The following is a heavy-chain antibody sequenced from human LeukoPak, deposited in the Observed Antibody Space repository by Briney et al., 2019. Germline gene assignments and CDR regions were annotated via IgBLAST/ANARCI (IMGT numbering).Heavy chain of an antibody. J-gene: IGHJ4*02. D-gene: IGHD3-22*01. CDR2: IYTSGST. V-gene: IGHV4-4*07. CDR3: AKEGYDSSGYYAFGY. CDR1: GGSISSDY. Sequence: SETLSLTCTVSGGSISSDYWSWIRQPAGKGLEWIGRIYTSGSTSYNPSLKSRVTMSVDTSKRQISLRLSSVTAADTAVYHCAKEGYDSSGYYAFGYWGQGTLVTVSS.